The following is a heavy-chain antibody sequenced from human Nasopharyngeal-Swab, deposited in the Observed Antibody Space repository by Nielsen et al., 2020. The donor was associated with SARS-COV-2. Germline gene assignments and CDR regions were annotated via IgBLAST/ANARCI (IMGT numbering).Heavy chain of an antibody. CDR3: AKDPWDSSGYYGPFDY. CDR2: ISYDGSNK. V-gene: IGHV3-30*18. J-gene: IGHJ4*02. Sequence: GESLKISCAASGFTFSSYGMHWVRQAPGKGPEWVAVISYDGSNKYYADSVKGRFTISRDNSKNTLYLQMNSLRAEDTAVYYCAKDPWDSSGYYGPFDYWGQGTLVTVSS. D-gene: IGHD3-22*01. CDR1: GFTFSSYG.